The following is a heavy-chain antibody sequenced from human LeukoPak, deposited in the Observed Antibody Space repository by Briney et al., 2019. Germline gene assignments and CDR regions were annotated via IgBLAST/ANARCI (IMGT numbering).Heavy chain of an antibody. D-gene: IGHD4-17*01. CDR3: ASITVSGDYYYYMDV. V-gene: IGHV4-4*02. CDR2: IYHSGST. Sequence: SETLSLTCAVSGGSISSSNWWSWVRQPPGKGLEWIGEIYHSGSTYYNPSLKSRVTISVDTSKNQFSLKLSSVTAADTAVYYCASITVSGDYYYYMDVWGKGTTVTVSS. CDR1: GGSISSSNW. J-gene: IGHJ6*03.